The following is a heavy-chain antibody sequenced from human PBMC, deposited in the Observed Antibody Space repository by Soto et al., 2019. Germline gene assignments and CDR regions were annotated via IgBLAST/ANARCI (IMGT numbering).Heavy chain of an antibody. CDR1: GFTFGDYA. J-gene: IGHJ6*03. D-gene: IGHD3-10*01. CDR3: RVDGSGSYPLSYYYYYMDV. CDR2: IRSKAYGGTT. Sequence: PGGSLRLSCTASGFTFGDYAMSWFRQAPGKGLEWVGFIRSKAYGGTTEYAASVKGRFTISRDDSKSIAYLQMNSLKTEDTAVYYCRVDGSGSYPLSYYYYYMDVWGKGTTVTVSS. V-gene: IGHV3-49*03.